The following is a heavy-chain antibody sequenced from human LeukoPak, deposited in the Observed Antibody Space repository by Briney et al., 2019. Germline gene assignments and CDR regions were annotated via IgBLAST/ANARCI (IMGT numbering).Heavy chain of an antibody. J-gene: IGHJ4*02. Sequence: ASVNVSCKASGYTFTGYYMHRVRQAPGQGLEWMGRINPNSGGTNYAQKFQGWVTMTRDTSISTAYMELSRLRSDDTAVYYCARSTVAGIVIHFDYWGQGTLVTVSS. CDR1: GYTFTGYY. D-gene: IGHD6-19*01. CDR3: ARSTVAGIVIHFDY. V-gene: IGHV1-2*04. CDR2: INPNSGGT.